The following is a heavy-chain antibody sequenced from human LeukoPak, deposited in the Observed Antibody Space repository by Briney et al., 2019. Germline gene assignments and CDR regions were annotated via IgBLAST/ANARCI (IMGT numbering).Heavy chain of an antibody. D-gene: IGHD2-21*01. J-gene: IGHJ4*02. CDR1: GFTFSDYT. CDR2: ISPSRGSI. Sequence: GGSLSLPCAASGFTFSDYTLNWVRQAPGKGLEWLSYISPSRGSIAYADSVKGRFTISSDSAKNSVYLQINNLRAEDTAVYYCARDRDWALDYWGQGILVTVSS. CDR3: ARDRDWALDY. V-gene: IGHV3-48*01.